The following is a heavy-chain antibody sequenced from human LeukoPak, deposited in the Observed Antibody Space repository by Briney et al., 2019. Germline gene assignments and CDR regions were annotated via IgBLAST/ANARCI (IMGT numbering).Heavy chain of an antibody. CDR1: GFTVSSNY. CDR2: IYSGGST. D-gene: IGHD3-16*02. J-gene: IGHJ4*02. Sequence: GGSLRLSCAASGFTVSSNYMSWVRQAPGKGLEWVSVIYSGGSTYYADSVKGRFTISRDNSKNTLYLQMNSLRAEDTAVYYCAREDYVWGSYRSSGSDWGQGTLVTVSS. CDR3: AREDYVWGSYRSSGSD. V-gene: IGHV3-66*01.